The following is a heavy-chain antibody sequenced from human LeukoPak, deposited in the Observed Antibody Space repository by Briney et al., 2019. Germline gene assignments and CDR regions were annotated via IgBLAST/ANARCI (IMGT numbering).Heavy chain of an antibody. CDR3: AKDHYYGSGSYSRWVYFDY. CDR1: GFTFDDYT. J-gene: IGHJ4*02. CDR2: ISWDGGST. V-gene: IGHV3-43*01. Sequence: GGSLRLSCAASGFTFDDYTMHWVRQAPGKGLEWVSLISWDGGSTYYADSVKGRFTISRDNSKNSLYLQMNSLRTEDTALYFCAKDHYYGSGSYSRWVYFDYWGQGTLVTVSS. D-gene: IGHD3-10*01.